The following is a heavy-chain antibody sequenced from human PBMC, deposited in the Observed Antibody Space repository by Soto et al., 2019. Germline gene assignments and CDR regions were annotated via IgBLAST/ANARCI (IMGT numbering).Heavy chain of an antibody. Sequence: QVQLVQSGAEEKKPGASVKVSCKASGYTFTSYAMHWVRQAPGQRLEWMGWINAGNGNAKYSQKFQGRVTITRDTSASTAYMELSSLRSEDTAVYYCARDPSYYGMDVWGQGTTVTVSS. J-gene: IGHJ6*02. CDR1: GYTFTSYA. CDR3: ARDPSYYGMDV. V-gene: IGHV1-3*05. CDR2: INAGNGNA.